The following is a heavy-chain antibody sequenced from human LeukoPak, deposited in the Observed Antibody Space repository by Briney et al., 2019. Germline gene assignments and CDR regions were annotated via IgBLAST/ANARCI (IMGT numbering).Heavy chain of an antibody. CDR2: INPNSGGT. D-gene: IGHD6-13*01. CDR3: ARTAYSSGWYVYYFDY. J-gene: IGHJ4*02. CDR1: GYTFIDYY. Sequence: ASVKVSCKASGYTFIDYYMHWVRQAPGQGLEWMGWINPNSGGTKFAQKFQGRVTMTRDTSIGTAYMELSSLTSDDAAIYYCARTAYSSGWYVYYFDYWGQGTLVTVSS. V-gene: IGHV1-2*02.